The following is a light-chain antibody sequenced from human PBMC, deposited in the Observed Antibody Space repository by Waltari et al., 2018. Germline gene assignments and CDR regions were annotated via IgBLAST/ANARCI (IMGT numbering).Light chain of an antibody. CDR3: SSYTSSSTWV. CDR1: SSDVGVYNY. Sequence: QSALTQPASVSGSPGPSIPLSCTGTSSDVGVYNYVSWYQQHPGKAPKLMIYEVSNRPSGVSNRFSGSKSGNTASLTISGLQAEDEADYYCSSYTSSSTWVFGGGTKLTVL. J-gene: IGLJ3*02. V-gene: IGLV2-14*01. CDR2: EVS.